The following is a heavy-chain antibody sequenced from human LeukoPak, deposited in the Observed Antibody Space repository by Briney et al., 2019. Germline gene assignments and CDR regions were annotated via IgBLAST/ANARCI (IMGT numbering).Heavy chain of an antibody. Sequence: GASVKVSCKASGYTFTSYGISWGREAPGQGLEWMGWISSYNGNTNYAQKLQGRLTMTTDTSTSTAYLELRSLRSDDTDVYYCARGVSYDSSGYPTYYFDYWGQGTLVTVSS. J-gene: IGHJ4*02. D-gene: IGHD3-22*01. CDR1: GYTFTSYG. CDR2: ISSYNGNT. CDR3: ARGVSYDSSGYPTYYFDY. V-gene: IGHV1-18*01.